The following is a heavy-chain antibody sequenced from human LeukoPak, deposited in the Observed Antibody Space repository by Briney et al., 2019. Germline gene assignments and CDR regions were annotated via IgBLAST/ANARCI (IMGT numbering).Heavy chain of an antibody. CDR3: ARGTTMVRGANPGY. D-gene: IGHD3-10*01. J-gene: IGHJ4*02. V-gene: IGHV1-8*02. Sequence: GASVKVSCKASGYTFTDYYMHWVRQATGQGLEWMGWMNPNSGNTGYAQKFQGRVTMTRNTSISTAYMELSSLRSEDTAVYYCARGTTMVRGANPGYRGQGTLVTVSS. CDR1: GYTFTDYY. CDR2: MNPNSGNT.